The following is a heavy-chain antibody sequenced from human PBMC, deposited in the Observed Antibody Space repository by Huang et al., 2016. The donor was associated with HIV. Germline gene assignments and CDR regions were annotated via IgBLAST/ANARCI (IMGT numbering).Heavy chain of an antibody. CDR3: ARAKDTWDAYDI. V-gene: IGHV3-30-3*01. J-gene: IGHJ3*02. Sequence: QVQLVESGGGVVQPGRSLRLSCAASGFPFNNHAMHWVRQAPGKWRDWVAVISNDGSNNYYADSVKGRFTISSDSSKSTLFLHMTSLRTEDTAVYYCARAKDTWDAYDIWGQGTMVIVSS. CDR1: GFPFNNHA. D-gene: IGHD5-18*01. CDR2: ISNDGSNN.